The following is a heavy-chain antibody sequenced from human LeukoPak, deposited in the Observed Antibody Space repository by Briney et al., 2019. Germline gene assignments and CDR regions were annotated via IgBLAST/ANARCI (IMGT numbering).Heavy chain of an antibody. D-gene: IGHD3-10*01. J-gene: IGHJ6*03. V-gene: IGHV3-23*01. CDR3: ARDHLDTSAGTFYYYMDV. CDR1: GFTLSSYA. Sequence: GGSLRLPCAASGFTLSSYAMSWVRQAPGKGLEWVSAISDSGNTYHADSVKGRFTISRDSSKNTLFLQMNRLRPEDAAVYYCARDHLDTSAGTFYYYMDVWGKGTTVTISS. CDR2: ISDSGNT.